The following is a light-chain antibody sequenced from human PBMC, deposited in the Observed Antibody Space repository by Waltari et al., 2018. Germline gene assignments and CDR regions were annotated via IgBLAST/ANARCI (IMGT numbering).Light chain of an antibody. CDR2: DHK. V-gene: IGLV1-51*01. CDR1: SSNIGTNY. Sequence: QSVLTQPPSVSAAPGQKVTISCSGSSSNIGTNYVSWYQQLPGTAPKLLTYDHKKRPSGIPDRFSVAKSGTSATLGITGLQTGDEADYYCGTWDSSLSAVVFGGGTKLTVL. CDR3: GTWDSSLSAVV. J-gene: IGLJ2*01.